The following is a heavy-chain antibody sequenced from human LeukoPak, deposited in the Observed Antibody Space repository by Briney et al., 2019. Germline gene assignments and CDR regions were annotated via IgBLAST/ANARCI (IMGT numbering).Heavy chain of an antibody. V-gene: IGHV1-69*05. Sequence: SVKVSCKASGGTFSSYAISWVRQAPGQGLEWMGRIIPIFGTANYAQKFQGRVTITTDESTSTAYMELSSLRSEDTAVYYCGTRVAATGYYLAYCSQGTLVTVSS. CDR3: GTRVAATGYYLAY. CDR2: IIPIFGTA. CDR1: GGTFSSYA. J-gene: IGHJ4*02. D-gene: IGHD2-15*01.